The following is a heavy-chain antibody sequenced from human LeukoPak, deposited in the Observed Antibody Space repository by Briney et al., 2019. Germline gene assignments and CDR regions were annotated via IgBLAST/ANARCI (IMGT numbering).Heavy chain of an antibody. Sequence: ASVKVSCNASGYTFTGYYMHWVRQAPGQGLEWMGWINPNSGGTNYAQKFQGRVTMTRDTSISTAYMELSRLRSDDTAVYYCARGRFLEWLLSMGDAFDIWGQGTMVTVSS. V-gene: IGHV1-2*02. J-gene: IGHJ3*02. D-gene: IGHD3-3*01. CDR2: INPNSGGT. CDR1: GYTFTGYY. CDR3: ARGRFLEWLLSMGDAFDI.